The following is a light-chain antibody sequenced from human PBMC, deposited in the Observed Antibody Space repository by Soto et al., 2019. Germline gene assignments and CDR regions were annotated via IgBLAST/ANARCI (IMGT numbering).Light chain of an antibody. CDR2: ETS. V-gene: IGLV7-46*01. J-gene: IGLJ3*02. CDR1: TGAVTSGHY. CDR3: PLTYSNSRRV. Sequence: QAVVTQEPSLNVSPGGTVTLTCVSSTGAVTSGHYPYGFQQKPGQAPRTLIFETSNKHSWTPARFSGSLLAGKAALTLSGAQHEDEAEYYCPLTYSNSRRVFGGGTKLTVL.